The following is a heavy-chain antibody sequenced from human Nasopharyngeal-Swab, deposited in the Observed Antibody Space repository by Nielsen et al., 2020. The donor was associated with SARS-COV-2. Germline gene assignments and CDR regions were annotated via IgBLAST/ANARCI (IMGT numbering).Heavy chain of an antibody. CDR1: GGSISSYY. J-gene: IGHJ6*02. Sequence: SETLSLTCTVSGGSISSYYWSWIRQPPGKGLEGIGYIYYSGSTNYNPSLKSRVTISVDTSKNQFSLKLSSVTAADTAVYYCAGGGGREYDFWSGYYGMDVWGQGTTVTVSS. CDR3: AGGGGREYDFWSGYYGMDV. D-gene: IGHD3-3*01. CDR2: IYYSGST. V-gene: IGHV4-59*01.